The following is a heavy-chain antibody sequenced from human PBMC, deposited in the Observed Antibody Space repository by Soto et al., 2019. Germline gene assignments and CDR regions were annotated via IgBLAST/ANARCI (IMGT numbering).Heavy chain of an antibody. D-gene: IGHD3-10*01. J-gene: IGHJ4*02. V-gene: IGHV3-23*01. CDR3: VKHHGGVLSHFHQ. CDR1: GFTFSSYA. CDR2: ISGSGGTT. Sequence: EVQLLESGGNLVQPGGSLRLSCSASGFTFSSYALTWVRQARGKGLEWISAISGSGGTTYFADSVKGRFTISRDNSMDTLYLQMNSLTAEDTAVYYCVKHHGGVLSHFHQWGQGTLVTVSS.